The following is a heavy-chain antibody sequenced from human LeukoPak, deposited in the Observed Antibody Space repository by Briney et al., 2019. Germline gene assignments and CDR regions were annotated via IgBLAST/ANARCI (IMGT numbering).Heavy chain of an antibody. CDR3: ARDRVGGSYDY. CDR1: GGSISSYY. Sequence: ETLSLTCTASGGSISSYYWSWIRRPPGKGLEWIGYIYYSGSTNYNPSLKSRVTISVDTSKNQFSLKLSSVTAADTAVYYCARDRVGGSYDYWGQGTLVTVSS. J-gene: IGHJ4*02. V-gene: IGHV4-59*01. D-gene: IGHD1-26*01. CDR2: IYYSGST.